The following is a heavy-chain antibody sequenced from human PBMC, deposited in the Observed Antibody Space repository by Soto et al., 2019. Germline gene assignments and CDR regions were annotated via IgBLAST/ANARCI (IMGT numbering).Heavy chain of an antibody. D-gene: IGHD2-21*02. CDR3: STTVITAPLFEY. J-gene: IGHJ4*02. CDR1: GFTFSGHS. Sequence: EVQLVESGGGLVQPGGSLRLSCAGSGFTFSGHSMDWVRQAPGKGLEWLGRIRNKPNGHTTAYAASVKGRFTISRDDSKNLVYLQMNSLKSEDTALYYCSTTVITAPLFEYWGQGTLVAVSS. V-gene: IGHV3-72*01. CDR2: IRNKPNGHTT.